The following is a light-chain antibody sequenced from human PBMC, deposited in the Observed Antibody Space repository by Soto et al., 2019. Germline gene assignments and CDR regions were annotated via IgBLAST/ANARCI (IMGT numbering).Light chain of an antibody. J-gene: IGKJ3*01. Sequence: EIVLTQSPGTLSLSPGEGANLSCRASQTISNTYLAWYQQRPGQAPRLLIYGASSRATGIPDRFSGSGSGTDFTLTISGLEPEDFAVYYCQSYGRTVFTFGPGTKVDIK. CDR2: GAS. CDR1: QTISNTY. CDR3: QSYGRTVFT. V-gene: IGKV3-20*01.